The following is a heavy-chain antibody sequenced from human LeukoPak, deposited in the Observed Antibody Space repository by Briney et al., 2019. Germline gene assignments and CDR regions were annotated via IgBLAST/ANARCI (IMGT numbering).Heavy chain of an antibody. CDR1: GFTFRRYA. V-gene: IGHV3-64D*06. Sequence: GGPLRLSCSASGFTFRRYAMHWVRQAPGKGLEYISGISSNGGNTDHADSVKGRFTISRDNSKSTLYLQMSSLRPEDTAVYYCIKDAGYSAYDSLDSWGQGTLVTVSS. D-gene: IGHD5-12*01. CDR3: IKDAGYSAYDSLDS. J-gene: IGHJ4*02. CDR2: ISSNGGNT.